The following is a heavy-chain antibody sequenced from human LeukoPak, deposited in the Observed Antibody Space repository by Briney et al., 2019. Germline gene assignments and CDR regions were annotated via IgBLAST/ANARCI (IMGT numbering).Heavy chain of an antibody. CDR2: ILPIFGTA. V-gene: IGHV1-69*05. J-gene: IGHJ4*02. Sequence: SVKASCKASGGTFSSYAISWVRQAPGQGLEWMGRILPIFGTANYAPKLQGRVTITTDESTSTAYMELSSLRSEDTAVYDCAGGPPNYYDSSGYQYSSDYWGQGTLVSVSS. CDR3: AGGPPNYYDSSGYQYSSDY. D-gene: IGHD3-22*01. CDR1: GGTFSSYA.